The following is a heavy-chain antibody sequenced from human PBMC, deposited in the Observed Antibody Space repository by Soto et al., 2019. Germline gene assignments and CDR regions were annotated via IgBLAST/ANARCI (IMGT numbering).Heavy chain of an antibody. D-gene: IGHD3-3*01. J-gene: IGHJ6*02. CDR1: GYRFETYA. CDR2: TSAYNIDT. Sequence: QVQLVQSGAEVKKPGASVKVSCKSSGYRFETYAMSWVRQAPGQGLEWMGWTSAYNIDTFYAEKFQDRVSMTTDTSTGTAYMELRGLSSDDTAVYYCARGHGVIIGAMDVWGQGTAVTVSS. CDR3: ARGHGVIIGAMDV. V-gene: IGHV1-18*01.